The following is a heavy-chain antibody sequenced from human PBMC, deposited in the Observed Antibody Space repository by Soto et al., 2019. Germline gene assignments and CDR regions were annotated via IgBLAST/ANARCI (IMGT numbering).Heavy chain of an antibody. J-gene: IGHJ3*01. CDR2: MNPSGSNT. D-gene: IGHD3-16*02. Sequence: QVQLVQSGAEVKKPGASVQVSCKASGLAFPIDDIIWVRQTIGQGLEFMGWMNPSGSNTGYAQKFQGRATFTWNTPTSTAYMDLSGLRSEDTAVYSCARYRTKVPVAFDVWGQGTMVTVSS. V-gene: IGHV1-8*01. CDR3: ARYRTKVPVAFDV. CDR1: GLAFPIDD.